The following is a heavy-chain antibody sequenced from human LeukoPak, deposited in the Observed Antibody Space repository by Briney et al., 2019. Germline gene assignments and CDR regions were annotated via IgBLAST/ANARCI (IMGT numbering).Heavy chain of an antibody. D-gene: IGHD4-23*01. CDR3: AKRSRATNSWYYYRMDV. CDR2: ISDDGSNK. CDR1: GFTFSSYG. J-gene: IGHJ6*02. V-gene: IGHV3-30*18. Sequence: PGRSLPVSCAASGFTFSSYGMHWVRQAPGKGLEWVAVISDDGSNKYYADSVTGRITIARDNSKNTLYLQMKSLRVEDTAVYYCAKRSRATNSWYYYRMDVWGQG.